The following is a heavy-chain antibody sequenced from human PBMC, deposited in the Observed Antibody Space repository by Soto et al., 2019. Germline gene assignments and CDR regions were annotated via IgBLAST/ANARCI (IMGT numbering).Heavy chain of an antibody. D-gene: IGHD1-26*01. Sequence: GGSLRLSCAASGFTFSSYGMHWVRQAPGKGLEWVAVISYDGSNKYYADSVKGRFTISRDNSKNTLYLQMNSLRAEDTAVYYCAKDLVVGAKLPDYWGQGTLVTVSS. J-gene: IGHJ4*02. CDR1: GFTFSSYG. CDR3: AKDLVVGAKLPDY. CDR2: ISYDGSNK. V-gene: IGHV3-30*18.